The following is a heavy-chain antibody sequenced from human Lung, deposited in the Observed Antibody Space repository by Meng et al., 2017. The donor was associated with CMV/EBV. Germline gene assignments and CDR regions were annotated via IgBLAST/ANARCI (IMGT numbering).Heavy chain of an antibody. J-gene: IGHJ4*02. CDR1: GFTFSNYW. Sequence: VLLVASGGDLVQPGGSLRLSCAASGFTFSNYWMHWVRQVPGKGLVWVSRINSVGSSRSYADSVEGRFTISRDNAKNTLYLQMDSLRVEDTAVYFCVRGVAESLGWEMGFWGQGVLVTVSS. V-gene: IGHV3-74*01. CDR3: VRGVAESLGWEMGF. D-gene: IGHD5-24*01. CDR2: INSVGSSR.